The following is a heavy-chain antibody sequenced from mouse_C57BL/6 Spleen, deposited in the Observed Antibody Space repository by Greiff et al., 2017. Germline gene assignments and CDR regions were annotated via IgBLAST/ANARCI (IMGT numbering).Heavy chain of an antibody. Sequence: QVQLQQPGAELVKPGASVKMSCKASGYTFTSYWITWVKQRPGQGLEWIGDMYPGSGSTNYNEKLKSKATLTVDTSSTTAYMLLSSLTSEDSAVYSCASPAHLWYFDVWGTGPTVTSSS. V-gene: IGHV1-55*01. J-gene: IGHJ1*03. CDR1: GYTFTSYW. CDR3: ASPAHLWYFDV. CDR2: MYPGSGST.